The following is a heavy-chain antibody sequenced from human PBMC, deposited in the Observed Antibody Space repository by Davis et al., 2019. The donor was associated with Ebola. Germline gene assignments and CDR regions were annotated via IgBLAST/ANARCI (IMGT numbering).Heavy chain of an antibody. J-gene: IGHJ3*02. CDR2: ISSSSSYI. CDR1: GFTFSSYS. CDR3: ARGARRDGDYWKREEVAFDI. Sequence: GESLKISCAASGFTFSSYSMNWVRQAPGKGLEWVSSISSSSSYIYYADSVKGRFTISRDNAKNSLYLQMNSLRVEDTAVYSCARGARRDGDYWKREEVAFDIWGQGAMVTVS. V-gene: IGHV3-21*04. D-gene: IGHD5-24*01.